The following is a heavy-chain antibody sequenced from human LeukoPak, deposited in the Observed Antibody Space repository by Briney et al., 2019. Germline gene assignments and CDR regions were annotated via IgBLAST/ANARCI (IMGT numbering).Heavy chain of an antibody. CDR1: GGSISSSSYY. Sequence: SETLSLTCTVSGGSISSSSYYWGWIRQPPGKGLEWIGSIYYSGSTYYNPSLKSRVTISVDTSKNQFSLKLSSVTAADTAVYYCARGSYYYGSGSYYMDNWFDPWGQGTLVTVSS. D-gene: IGHD3-10*01. CDR3: ARGSYYYGSGSYYMDNWFDP. CDR2: IYYSGST. J-gene: IGHJ5*02. V-gene: IGHV4-39*07.